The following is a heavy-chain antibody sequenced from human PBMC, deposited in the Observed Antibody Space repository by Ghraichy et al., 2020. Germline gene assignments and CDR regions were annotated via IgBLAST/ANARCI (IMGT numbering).Heavy chain of an antibody. V-gene: IGHV3-30*02. J-gene: IGHJ4*02. CDR3: AKAPAIYSYGSYFDY. D-gene: IGHD5-18*01. CDR2: IRYDGSNK. Sequence: GGSLRLSCAASGFTFSSYGMHWVRQAPGKGLEWVAFIRYDGSNKYYADSVKGRFTISRDNSKNTLYLQMNSLRAEDTAVYYCAKAPAIYSYGSYFDYWGQGTLVTVSS. CDR1: GFTFSSYG.